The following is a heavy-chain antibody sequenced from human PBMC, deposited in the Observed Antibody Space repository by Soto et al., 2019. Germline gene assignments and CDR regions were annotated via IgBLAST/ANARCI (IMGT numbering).Heavy chain of an antibody. CDR2: IYWDDDK. CDR3: AHRQRTVVVGAPFDL. D-gene: IGHD2-15*01. J-gene: IGHJ4*02. CDR1: GVSLTTSGVG. Sequence: SGPTLVNPTQTLTLTCTLSGVSLTTSGVGVGWIRQPPGKALERLALIYWDDDKRFSPSLKSRLAITRDTSKNQVVMTMTDMAPVDTAIYYCAHRQRTVVVGAPFDLWGQGSQVTVSS. V-gene: IGHV2-5*02.